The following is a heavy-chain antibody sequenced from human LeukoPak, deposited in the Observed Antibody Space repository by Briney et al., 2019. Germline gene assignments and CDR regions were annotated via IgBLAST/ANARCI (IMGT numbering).Heavy chain of an antibody. V-gene: IGHV3-48*01. D-gene: IGHD3-22*01. Sequence: GGSLRLSCAASGFTFSTYSMNWVRQAPGKGLEWVSYISSSRSTIYYADSVKGRFTISRDNAKNSLYLQMNSLRAEDTAVYYCARGSTYYDSSGQVPFDYWGQGTLVTVSS. CDR1: GFTFSTYS. CDR3: ARGSTYYDSSGQVPFDY. J-gene: IGHJ4*02. CDR2: ISSSRSTI.